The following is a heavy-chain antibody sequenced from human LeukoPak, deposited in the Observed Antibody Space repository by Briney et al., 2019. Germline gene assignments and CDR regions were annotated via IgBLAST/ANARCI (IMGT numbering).Heavy chain of an antibody. CDR2: IIPIFGTA. CDR3: ARDLRSNYMSFDI. J-gene: IGHJ3*02. CDR1: GGTFSSYA. V-gene: IGHV1-69*05. Sequence: SVKVSCKASGGTFSSYAISWVRQAPGQGLEGMGRIIPIFGTANYAQKLQGRVTITTDESTSTAEMTLVSIKSEDTAVYYCARDLRSNYMSFDIWGQGTMVTVSS. D-gene: IGHD4-11*01.